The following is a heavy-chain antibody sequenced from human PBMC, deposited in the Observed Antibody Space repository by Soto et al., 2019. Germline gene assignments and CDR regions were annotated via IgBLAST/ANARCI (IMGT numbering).Heavy chain of an antibody. Sequence: EVQLLESGGGLVQPGGSLRLSCAASGFTFSSYAMSWVRQAPGKGLEWVSAISGSGGSTYYADSVKGRFTISRDISKNPLELQKNSLGAEDTAVYYCAKGPSPDYYGSGSYCTNWGQGTLVTVSS. D-gene: IGHD3-10*01. CDR2: ISGSGGST. CDR3: AKGPSPDYYGSGSYCTN. J-gene: IGHJ4*02. V-gene: IGHV3-23*01. CDR1: GFTFSSYA.